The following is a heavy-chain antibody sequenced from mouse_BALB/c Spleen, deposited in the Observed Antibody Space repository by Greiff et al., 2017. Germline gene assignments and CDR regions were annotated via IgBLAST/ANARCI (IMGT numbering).Heavy chain of an antibody. CDR2: ISSGGST. Sequence: EVKLVESGGGLVKPGGSLKLSCAASGFTFSSYAMSWVRQTPEKRLEWVASISSGGSTYYPDSVKGRVTISRDNARNILYLQMSSLRSEDTAMYYCARGKLLLYYFDYWGQGTTLTVSS. CDR1: GFTFSSYA. D-gene: IGHD1-1*01. J-gene: IGHJ2*01. CDR3: ARGKLLLYYFDY. V-gene: IGHV5-6-5*01.